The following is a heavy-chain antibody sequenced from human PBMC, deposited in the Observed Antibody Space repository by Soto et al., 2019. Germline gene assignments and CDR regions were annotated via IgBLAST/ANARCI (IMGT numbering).Heavy chain of an antibody. V-gene: IGHV4-30-4*01. CDR1: GGSISSGDYY. Sequence: QVQLQESGPGLVKPSQTLSLTCTVSGGSISSGDYYWSWIRQPPGTGLEWIGYIYYSGSTYYNPSLKSRVTISVDTSKNQFSLKLSSVTAADTAVYYCARGRDYGDYGFDYWGQGTLVTVSS. CDR2: IYYSGST. CDR3: ARGRDYGDYGFDY. D-gene: IGHD4-17*01. J-gene: IGHJ4*02.